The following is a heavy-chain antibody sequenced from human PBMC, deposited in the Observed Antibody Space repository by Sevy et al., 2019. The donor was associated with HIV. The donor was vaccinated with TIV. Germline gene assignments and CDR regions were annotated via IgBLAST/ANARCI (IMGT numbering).Heavy chain of an antibody. CDR2: IGYDGSNK. V-gene: IGHV3-33*01. CDR1: GFTFSSYG. J-gene: IGHJ4*02. CDR3: ASSKDRGVAATPIDY. D-gene: IGHD2-15*01. Sequence: GGSLRLSCAASGFTFSSYGMHWVRQAPGKGLEWVAVIGYDGSNKYYADSVKGRFTISRDNSKNTLYLQMNSLRAEDTAVYYCASSKDRGVAATPIDYWGQGTLVTVSS.